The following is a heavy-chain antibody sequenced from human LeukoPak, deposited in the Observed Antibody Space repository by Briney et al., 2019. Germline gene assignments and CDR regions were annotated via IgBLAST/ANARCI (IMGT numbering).Heavy chain of an antibody. D-gene: IGHD4-11*01. CDR1: GGSISSYY. J-gene: IGHJ3*02. Sequence: ASETLSLTCTVSGGSISSYYWSWIRQPPVKGLEWIGYIYYSGSTNYNPSLKSRVTISVDTSKNQFSLKLSSVTAADTAVYYCARRDYPGAFDIWGQGTMVTVSS. CDR2: IYYSGST. V-gene: IGHV4-59*08. CDR3: ARRDYPGAFDI.